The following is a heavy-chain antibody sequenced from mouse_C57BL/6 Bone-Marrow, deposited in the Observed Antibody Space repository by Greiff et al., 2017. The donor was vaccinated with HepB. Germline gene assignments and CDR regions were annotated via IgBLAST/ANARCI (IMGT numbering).Heavy chain of an antibody. CDR3: ASPPSSYRYFDV. CDR1: GFTFSDYG. CDR2: ISSGSSTI. D-gene: IGHD2-10*02. Sequence: EVMLVESGGGLVKPGGSLKLSCAASGFTFSDYGMHWVRQAPEKGLEWVAYISSGSSTIYYADTVKGRFTISRDNAKNTLFLQMTSLRSEDTAMYYCASPPSSYRYFDVWGTGTTVTVSS. V-gene: IGHV5-17*01. J-gene: IGHJ1*03.